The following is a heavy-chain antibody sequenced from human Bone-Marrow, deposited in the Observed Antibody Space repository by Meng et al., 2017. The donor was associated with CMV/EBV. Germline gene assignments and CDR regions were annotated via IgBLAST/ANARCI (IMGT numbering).Heavy chain of an antibody. Sequence: GESLKISCAASGFTFSSYGMHWVRQAPGKGLEWVAFIRYDGSNKYYADSVKGRFTISRDNSKNTLYLQMNSLRAEDTAVYYCAKGGYQLLYNWFDPWGQGTLVTVSS. V-gene: IGHV3-30*02. D-gene: IGHD2-2*01. CDR1: GFTFSSYG. CDR2: IRYDGSNK. CDR3: AKGGYQLLYNWFDP. J-gene: IGHJ5*02.